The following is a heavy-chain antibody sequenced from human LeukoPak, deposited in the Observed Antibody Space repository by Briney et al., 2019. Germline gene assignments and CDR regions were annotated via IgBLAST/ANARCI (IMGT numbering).Heavy chain of an antibody. D-gene: IGHD1-26*01. Sequence: GGSLRLSCAASGFTFSSYAMSWVRQAPGKGLDWVSAISVSGGSTYYADSVKGRFNISRDNSKNTLCLQMNSLRAEDTAVYYCAKGQKWELPLDYWGQGTLVTVSS. CDR2: ISVSGGST. V-gene: IGHV3-23*01. CDR3: AKGQKWELPLDY. CDR1: GFTFSSYA. J-gene: IGHJ4*02.